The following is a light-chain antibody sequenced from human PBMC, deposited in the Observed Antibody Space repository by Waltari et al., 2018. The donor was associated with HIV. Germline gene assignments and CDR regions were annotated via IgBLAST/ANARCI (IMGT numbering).Light chain of an antibody. CDR2: EDN. CDR3: QSYDSSKWV. Sequence: NFMLTQPHSASESPGKTVTISCTGSSGSIPSTHVPWYQQRPGSAPTTVIYEDNQRPSGVPDRFAGSIDRSSNSASLTISGLKTEDEADYYCQSYDSSKWVFGGGTKLTVL. V-gene: IGLV6-57*02. CDR1: SGSIPSTH. J-gene: IGLJ3*02.